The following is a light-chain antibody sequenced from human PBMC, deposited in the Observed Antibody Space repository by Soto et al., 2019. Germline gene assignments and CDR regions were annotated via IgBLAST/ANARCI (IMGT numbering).Light chain of an antibody. CDR1: SSDVGGHNY. CDR2: EVS. CDR3: SSYTSRNTLDVV. J-gene: IGLJ2*01. V-gene: IGLV2-14*01. Sequence: QSALTQPASVSGSPGQSITISCTGTSSDVGGHNYVSWYQQHPGKAPKLMIYEVSNQPSGVSNRFSGSKSGNTASLTISGLQTEDEADYYCSSYTSRNTLDVVFGGGTNLTVL.